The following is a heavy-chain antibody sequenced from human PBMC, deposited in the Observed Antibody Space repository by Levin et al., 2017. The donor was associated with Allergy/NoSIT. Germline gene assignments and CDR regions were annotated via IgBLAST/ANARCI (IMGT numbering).Heavy chain of an antibody. CDR3: ARAVREQWLAIPHVYYYMDV. D-gene: IGHD6-19*01. Sequence: SETLSLTCAVSGGSISSSNWWSWVRQPPGKGLEWIGEIYHSGSTNYNPSLKSRVTISVDKSKNQFSLKLSSVTAADTAVYYCARAVREQWLAIPHVYYYMDVWGKGTTVTVSS. J-gene: IGHJ6*03. CDR2: IYHSGST. V-gene: IGHV4-4*02. CDR1: GGSISSSNW.